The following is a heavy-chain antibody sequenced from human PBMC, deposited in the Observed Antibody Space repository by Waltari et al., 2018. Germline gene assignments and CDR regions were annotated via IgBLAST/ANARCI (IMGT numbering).Heavy chain of an antibody. CDR2: SHRSGRT. CDR3: ARDRGRGLYLDS. J-gene: IGHJ4*02. D-gene: IGHD2-15*01. V-gene: IGHV4-4*02. Sequence: LQESGPGLVKPSGTLSLTCTVSGYSMSGNNWWSWVRQSPEKGLEWIGQSHRSGRTNYNPSLDSRSTRSIDTANNQFSLKLTSTTAADTAVYYCARDRGRGLYLDSWGQGTLVTVSP. CDR1: GYSMSGNNW.